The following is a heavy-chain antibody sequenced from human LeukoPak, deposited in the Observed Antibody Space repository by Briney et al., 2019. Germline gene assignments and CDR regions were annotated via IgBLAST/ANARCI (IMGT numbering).Heavy chain of an antibody. Sequence: GGSLRLSCAASGFTFTDYAMGWVRQAPGQGLEWASTISASGSTTYYANSVRGRFTISRDNSKNTLSLQTSSLRAEDTAVDYCAKARTPYNIGFDYWGQGTLVAVSS. D-gene: IGHD1-14*01. J-gene: IGHJ4*02. V-gene: IGHV3-23*01. CDR2: ISASGSTT. CDR3: AKARTPYNIGFDY. CDR1: GFTFTDYA.